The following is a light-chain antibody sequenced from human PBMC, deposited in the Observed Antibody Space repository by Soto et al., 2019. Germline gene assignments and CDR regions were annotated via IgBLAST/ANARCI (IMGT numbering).Light chain of an antibody. J-gene: IGKJ4*01. V-gene: IGKV1-39*01. CDR3: QHSHSNQLT. CDR1: QSVSNH. CDR2: AAS. Sequence: DIQMTQSPSSLSASVGDRFTITCRASQSVSNHLNWYQQKPGKAPKLLIYAASSLQSGVPSRFSGSGSGTDFTLTISSLQPEDFATYSCQHSHSNQLTFGGGTKVDIK.